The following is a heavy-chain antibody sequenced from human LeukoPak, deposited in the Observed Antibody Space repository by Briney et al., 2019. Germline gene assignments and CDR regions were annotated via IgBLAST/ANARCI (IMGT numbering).Heavy chain of an antibody. Sequence: SETLSLTCTVSGGSISSYYWSWLRQPPGKGLEWIGYIYYTRSTHYNPSLKSRVTISVDTSKNQFSLKLSSVTAADTAVYYCVRAGLGSYYGRYYFDYWGQGTLVTVSS. J-gene: IGHJ4*02. CDR1: GGSISSYY. D-gene: IGHD1-26*01. CDR2: IYYTRST. V-gene: IGHV4-59*08. CDR3: VRAGLGSYYGRYYFDY.